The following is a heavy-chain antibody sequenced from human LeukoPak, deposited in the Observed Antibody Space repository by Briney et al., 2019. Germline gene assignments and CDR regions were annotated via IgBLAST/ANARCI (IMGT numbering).Heavy chain of an antibody. CDR2: ISYDGSNK. CDR1: GFTFSSYA. D-gene: IGHD1-1*01. J-gene: IGHJ4*02. Sequence: QSGGSLRLSCAASGFTFSSYAMHWVRQAPGKGLEWVAVISYDGSNKYYADSVKGRFTISRDNSKNTLYLQMNSLRAEDTAVYYCASLFGPGEIRNAERDTFDYWGQGTLVTVSS. CDR3: ASLFGPGEIRNAERDTFDY. V-gene: IGHV3-30-3*01.